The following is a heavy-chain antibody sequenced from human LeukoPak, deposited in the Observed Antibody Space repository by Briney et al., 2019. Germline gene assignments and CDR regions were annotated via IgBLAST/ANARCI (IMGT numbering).Heavy chain of an antibody. J-gene: IGHJ4*02. CDR3: ASYDYVWGSYRYTGTRFDY. CDR1: GFTFSSYE. Sequence: GGSLRLSCAASGFTFSSYEMNWVRQAPGKGLEWVSYISSSGSTIYYADSVKGRFTISRDNAKNSLYLQMNSLRAEDTAVYYCASYDYVWGSYRYTGTRFDYWGQGTLVTVSS. V-gene: IGHV3-48*03. CDR2: ISSSGSTI. D-gene: IGHD3-16*02.